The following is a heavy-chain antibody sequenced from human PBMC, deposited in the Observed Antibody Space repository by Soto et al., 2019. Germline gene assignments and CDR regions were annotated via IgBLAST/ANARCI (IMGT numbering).Heavy chain of an antibody. Sequence: SVKVSCKASGFTFTSSAVQWVRQARGQRLEWIGWIVVGSGNTNYAQKFQERVTITRDMSTSTAYMELSSLRSEDTAVYYCAASGTGYYGMDVWGQGTTVTVSS. CDR2: IVVGSGNT. CDR1: GFTFTSSA. V-gene: IGHV1-58*01. J-gene: IGHJ6*02. D-gene: IGHD1-26*01. CDR3: AASGTGYYGMDV.